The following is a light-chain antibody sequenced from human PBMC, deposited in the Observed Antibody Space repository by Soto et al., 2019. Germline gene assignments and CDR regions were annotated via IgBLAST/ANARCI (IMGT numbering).Light chain of an antibody. J-gene: IGKJ3*01. CDR1: QGIRND. CDR3: QQLNSYLFP. Sequence: IQITQTQTSLSASVGDRVTITCRASQGIRNDLGWYQQKPGKAPKLLIYAAPTLQSGVPSRLSGSGSGTEFTLTISSLQPEDFTTYYCQQLNSYLFPFGPGSKADI. CDR2: AAP. V-gene: IGKV1-17*01.